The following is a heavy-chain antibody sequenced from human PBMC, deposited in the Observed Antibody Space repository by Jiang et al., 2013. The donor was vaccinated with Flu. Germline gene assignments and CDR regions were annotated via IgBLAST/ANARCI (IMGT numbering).Heavy chain of an antibody. J-gene: IGHJ3*01. V-gene: IGHV4-34*01. CDR1: GGSFSDYY. CDR3: AKHKTGGVKAFDL. D-gene: IGHD2-8*02. Sequence: GSGLLKPSETLSLSCAVYGGSFSDYYWSWIRQPPGKGLEWIGEINPSGGTGYSPSLESRVTISVDTSKNQFFVKLTSVTAADTAVYYCAKHKTGGVKAFDLWGQGTTVTVSS. CDR2: INPSGGT.